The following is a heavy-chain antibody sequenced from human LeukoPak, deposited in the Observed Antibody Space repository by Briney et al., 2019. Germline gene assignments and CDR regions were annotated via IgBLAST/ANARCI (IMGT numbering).Heavy chain of an antibody. CDR1: GYIFTTYY. Sequence: GASAKVSCKASGYIFTTYYIHWVRQAPGQGLEWMGIINPSGGNTTFPQKFQGRVTMTRDTSTSTVYMELSSLRSEDTAVYYCARLKVGTSDYWGQGTLVTVSS. D-gene: IGHD2-21*02. CDR2: INPSGGNT. CDR3: ARLKVGTSDY. V-gene: IGHV1-46*01. J-gene: IGHJ4*02.